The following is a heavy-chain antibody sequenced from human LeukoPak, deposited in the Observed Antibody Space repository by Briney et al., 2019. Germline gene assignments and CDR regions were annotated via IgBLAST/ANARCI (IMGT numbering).Heavy chain of an antibody. CDR1: GGTFSSYA. Sequence: GASVKVSCKASGGTFSSYAISWVRQAPGQGLEWMGGIIPIFGTANYAQKFQGRVTMTEDTSTDTAYMELSSLRSEDTAVYYCVKSALIWMVGATNYFDYWGQGTLVTVSS. CDR3: VKSALIWMVGATNYFDY. V-gene: IGHV1-69*06. CDR2: IIPIFGTA. D-gene: IGHD1-26*01. J-gene: IGHJ4*02.